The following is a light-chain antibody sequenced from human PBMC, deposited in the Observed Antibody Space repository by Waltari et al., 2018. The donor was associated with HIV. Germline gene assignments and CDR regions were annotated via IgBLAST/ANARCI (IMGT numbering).Light chain of an antibody. V-gene: IGLV4-69*01. Sequence: QLALTQSPSASASLGASVRLTCTLSSGQSSYSIAWHQQQPAKGPRFLMRLNSDGSHTRGDGIPDRFSGSASGAERYLTISSLQSEDEADYYCQSWDNGVRVFGGGTKLTVL. J-gene: IGLJ3*02. CDR3: QSWDNGVRV. CDR2: LNSDGSH. CDR1: SGQSSYS.